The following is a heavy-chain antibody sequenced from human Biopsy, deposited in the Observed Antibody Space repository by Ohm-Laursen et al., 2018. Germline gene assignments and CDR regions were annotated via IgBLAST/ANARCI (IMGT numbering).Heavy chain of an antibody. J-gene: IGHJ6*02. V-gene: IGHV4-34*01. CDR2: INHSGST. D-gene: IGHD1-20*01. CDR3: ARVDRYNFDHYIMDA. Sequence: PGTLSLTWAVYGGSFTGYYWSWIRQPPGKGLEWIGEINHSGSTNYNPSLKGRVVISVDRSRNQFFLKLTSATAADTAIYYCARVDRYNFDHYIMDAWGRGTTVTVSS. CDR1: GGSFTGYY.